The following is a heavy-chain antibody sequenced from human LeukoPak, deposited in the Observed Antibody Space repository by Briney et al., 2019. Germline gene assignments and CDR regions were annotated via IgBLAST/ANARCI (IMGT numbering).Heavy chain of an antibody. CDR3: ARVGGTYEPFDY. Sequence: PSETLSLTCAVSGDSITSGYYWGWIRQPPGKGLEWIGNTYHSGSTYYNPSLQSRVTISVDTSKNQFSLKLSSVTAADTAFYYCARVGGTYEPFDYWGQGTLVTVSS. CDR2: TYHSGST. D-gene: IGHD1-26*01. V-gene: IGHV4-38-2*01. CDR1: GDSITSGYY. J-gene: IGHJ4*02.